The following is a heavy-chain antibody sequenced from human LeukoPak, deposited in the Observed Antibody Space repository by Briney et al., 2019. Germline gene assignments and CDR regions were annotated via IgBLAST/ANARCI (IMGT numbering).Heavy chain of an antibody. Sequence: PGGSLRLSCAASGFTVSSNYMSWVRQAPGKGLEWVSVIYSGGSTYYADSVKGRFTISRHNSKNTLYLQMNSLRAEDTAVYYCAGFRVGVTAPDAFDIWGQGTMVTVSS. D-gene: IGHD1-26*01. J-gene: IGHJ3*02. V-gene: IGHV3-53*04. CDR3: AGFRVGVTAPDAFDI. CDR2: IYSGGST. CDR1: GFTVSSNY.